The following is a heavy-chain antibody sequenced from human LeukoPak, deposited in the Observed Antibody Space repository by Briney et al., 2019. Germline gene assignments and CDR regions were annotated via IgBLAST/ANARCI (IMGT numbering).Heavy chain of an antibody. CDR1: GGSISSYY. V-gene: IGHV4-4*07. Sequence: SETLSLTCTVSGGSISSYYWSWIRQPAGKGLEWIGRIYTSGSTNYNPSLKSRVTMSVDTSKNHFSLKLSSVTAADTAVYYCARDYYYGSGSYWDYWGQGTLVTVPS. J-gene: IGHJ4*02. CDR2: IYTSGST. CDR3: ARDYYYGSGSYWDY. D-gene: IGHD3-10*01.